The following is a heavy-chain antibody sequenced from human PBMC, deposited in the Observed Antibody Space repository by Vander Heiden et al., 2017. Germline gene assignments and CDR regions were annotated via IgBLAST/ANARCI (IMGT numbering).Heavy chain of an antibody. CDR1: GFTFTTAW. Sequence: EVQLVESGGGLVKTGGSLRLSCAVPGFTFTTAWMNWVRQAPGKGLEWVGRIKSKAEGGATDYAAPVKGRFTISRDDSENTVYLQMNSLKSEDTAVYYCTTGGSYSAFDIWGQGTMVTVSS. J-gene: IGHJ3*02. D-gene: IGHD1-26*01. CDR3: TTGGSYSAFDI. V-gene: IGHV3-15*07. CDR2: IKSKAEGGAT.